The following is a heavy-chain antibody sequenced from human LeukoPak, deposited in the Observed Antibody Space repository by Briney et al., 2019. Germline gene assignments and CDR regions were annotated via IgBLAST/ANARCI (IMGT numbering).Heavy chain of an antibody. CDR2: IMPLLGTA. Sequence: SVKVSCKTSGGTFNNSAISWVRQAPGQGLEWLGGIMPLLGTAGYAQKFQGRVTITKDESTRTVYLELTSLTSDDTAVYYCARDVHGDYGSGWFDPWGQGTLVAVSS. J-gene: IGHJ5*02. V-gene: IGHV1-69*05. CDR1: GGTFNNSA. D-gene: IGHD4-17*01. CDR3: ARDVHGDYGSGWFDP.